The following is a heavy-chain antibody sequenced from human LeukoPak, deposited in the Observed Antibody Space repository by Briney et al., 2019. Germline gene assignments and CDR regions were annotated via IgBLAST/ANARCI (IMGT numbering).Heavy chain of an antibody. Sequence: ASVKVSCKVSGDTFITYTFSWVRQAPGQGLEWMGRVIPSLDVSNYAEKFQGRVTINADKSSSTTYMELTSLRSEDTAMYYCARDHCSRGSCLGGHWGQGTLVTVSS. CDR1: GDTFITYT. D-gene: IGHD2-15*01. V-gene: IGHV1-69*04. CDR3: ARDHCSRGSCLGGH. J-gene: IGHJ4*02. CDR2: VIPSLDVS.